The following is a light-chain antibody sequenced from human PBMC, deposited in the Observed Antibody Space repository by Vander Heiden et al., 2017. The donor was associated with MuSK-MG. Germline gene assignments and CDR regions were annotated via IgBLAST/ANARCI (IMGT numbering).Light chain of an antibody. CDR2: EVS. J-gene: IGLJ3*02. Sequence: QSALNQPASVSGSPGQSITISCTGTSSDVGGYNYVSWYQQHPGKAPTLMSEEVSNRPSGVSNRCAGSKSGKKALLNISGLQAEDEADEYCSSYTRSRTWVFGGGTKLTGL. CDR1: SSDVGGYNY. CDR3: SSYTRSRTWV. V-gene: IGLV2-14*01.